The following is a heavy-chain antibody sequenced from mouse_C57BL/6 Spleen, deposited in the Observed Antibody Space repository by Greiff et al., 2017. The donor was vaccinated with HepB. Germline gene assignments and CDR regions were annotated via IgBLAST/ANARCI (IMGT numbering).Heavy chain of an antibody. CDR3: ARAYYDYDEGYYFDY. D-gene: IGHD2-4*01. CDR1: GYSITSGYY. Sequence: EVQVVESGPGLVKPSQSLSLTCSVTGYSITSGYYWNWIRQFPGNKLEWMGYISYDGSNNYNPSLKNRISITRDTSKNQFFLKLNSVTTEDTATYYCARAYYDYDEGYYFDYWGQGTTLTVSS. J-gene: IGHJ2*01. V-gene: IGHV3-6*01. CDR2: ISYDGSN.